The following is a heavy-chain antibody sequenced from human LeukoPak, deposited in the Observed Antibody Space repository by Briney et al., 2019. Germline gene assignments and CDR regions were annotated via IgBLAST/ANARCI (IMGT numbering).Heavy chain of an antibody. CDR3: ARLDGLYGSGSY. CDR1: GGSISSGSYY. CDR2: IYTSGST. D-gene: IGHD3-10*01. Sequence: SQTLSLTCTVSGGSISSGSYYWSWLRQPAGKGLEWIGRIYTSGSTNYNPSLKSRVTISVDTSKNQFSLKLSSVTAADTAVYYCARLDGLYGSGSYWGQGTLVTVSS. J-gene: IGHJ4*02. V-gene: IGHV4-61*02.